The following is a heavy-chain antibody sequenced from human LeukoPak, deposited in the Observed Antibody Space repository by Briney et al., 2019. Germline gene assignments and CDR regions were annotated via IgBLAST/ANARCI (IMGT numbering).Heavy chain of an antibody. V-gene: IGHV4-59*01. CDR1: GGSISSYY. CDR3: ARGSYGDYGWYFDL. J-gene: IGHJ2*01. Sequence: SETLSLTCTVSGGSISSYYWSWIRQPPGKGLEWIGYIYYSGSTNYNPSLKSRVTISVDTSKNQFSLKRSSVTAADTAVYYCARGSYGDYGWYFDLWGRGTLVTVSS. CDR2: IYYSGST. D-gene: IGHD4-17*01.